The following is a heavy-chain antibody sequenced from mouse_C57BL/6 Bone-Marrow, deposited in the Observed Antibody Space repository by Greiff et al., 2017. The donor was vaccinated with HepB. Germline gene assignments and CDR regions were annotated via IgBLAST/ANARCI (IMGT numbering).Heavy chain of an antibody. V-gene: IGHV1-26*01. D-gene: IGHD1-1*01. Sequence: EVQLQQSGPELVKPGASVKISCKASGYTFTDYYMNWVKQSHGKSLEWIGDINPNNGGTSYNQKFKGKATLTVDKTSSTAYMELRSLTCEDSAVYYSEKVYGSSPYAMDDWGQGTSVTVSS. J-gene: IGHJ4*01. CDR2: INPNNGGT. CDR3: EKVYGSSPYAMDD. CDR1: GYTFTDYY.